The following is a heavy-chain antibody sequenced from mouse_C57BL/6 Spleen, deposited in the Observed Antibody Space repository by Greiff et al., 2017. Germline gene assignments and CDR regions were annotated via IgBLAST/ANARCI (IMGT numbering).Heavy chain of an antibody. Sequence: QVQLQQPGAELVKPGASVKMSCKASGYTFTSYWITWVKQRPGQGLEWIGDIYPGSGSTNYNEKFKSKATLTVDTSSSTAYMQLSSLSSEDSAVYYSARYHSDYNWFAYWGQGTLVTVSA. D-gene: IGHD2-12*01. J-gene: IGHJ3*01. CDR1: GYTFTSYW. CDR2: IYPGSGST. V-gene: IGHV1-55*01. CDR3: ARYHSDYNWFAY.